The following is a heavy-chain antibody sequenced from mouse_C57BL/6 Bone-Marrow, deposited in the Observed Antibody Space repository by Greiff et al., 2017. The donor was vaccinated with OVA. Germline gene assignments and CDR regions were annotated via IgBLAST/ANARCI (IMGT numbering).Heavy chain of an antibody. J-gene: IGHJ1*03. CDR3: ARVRRPRYFDV. V-gene: IGHV1-59*01. Sequence: VQLQQPGAELVRPGTSVKLSCKASGYTFTSYWMHWVKQRPGQGLEWIGVIDPSDSYTNYNQKFKGKATLTVDTSSSTAYMQLSSLTSEDSAVYYCARVRRPRYFDVWGTGTTVTVSS. CDR1: GYTFTSYW. CDR2: IDPSDSYT. D-gene: IGHD6-1*01.